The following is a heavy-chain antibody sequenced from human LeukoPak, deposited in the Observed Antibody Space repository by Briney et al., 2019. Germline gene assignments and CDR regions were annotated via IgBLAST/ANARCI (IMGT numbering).Heavy chain of an antibody. CDR1: GFTFSSHS. V-gene: IGHV3-66*01. J-gene: IGHJ4*02. Sequence: GGSLRLSCAASGFTFSSHSMSWVRQAPGKGLEWVSVIYSGGSTYYADSVKGRFTISRDNSKNTLYLQMNSLRAEDTAVYYCARDRYGDYYFDYWGQGTLVTVSS. CDR2: IYSGGST. D-gene: IGHD4-17*01. CDR3: ARDRYGDYYFDY.